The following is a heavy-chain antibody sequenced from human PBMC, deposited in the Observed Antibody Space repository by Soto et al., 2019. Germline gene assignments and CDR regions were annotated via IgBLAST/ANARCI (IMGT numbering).Heavy chain of an antibody. Sequence: QVQLVESGGGVVQPGRSLRLSCAASGFTFSSYGMHWDRQAPGKGLEWVAVISYDGSNKYYADSVKGRFTISRDNSKNTLYLQMNSLRAEDTAVYYCAKRGGVIAALDYWGQGTLVTVSS. V-gene: IGHV3-30*18. D-gene: IGHD3-16*02. CDR3: AKRGGVIAALDY. J-gene: IGHJ4*02. CDR2: ISYDGSNK. CDR1: GFTFSSYG.